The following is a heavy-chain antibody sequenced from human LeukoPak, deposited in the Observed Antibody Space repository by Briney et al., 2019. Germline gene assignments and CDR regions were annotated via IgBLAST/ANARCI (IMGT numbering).Heavy chain of an antibody. CDR3: TKDVSNFIGASDA. CDR2: IDIGGDVT. J-gene: IGHJ3*01. Sequence: PGGSLRLSCAASGFAFSSDAMTWVRQTPGKGLEWVSTIDIGGDVTNYADSVKGRSTISRDNSKNTLYLQVNSLRVEETAIYYCTKDVSNFIGASDAWGQGTMVTVSS. CDR1: GFAFSSDA. D-gene: IGHD2-8*01. V-gene: IGHV3-23*01.